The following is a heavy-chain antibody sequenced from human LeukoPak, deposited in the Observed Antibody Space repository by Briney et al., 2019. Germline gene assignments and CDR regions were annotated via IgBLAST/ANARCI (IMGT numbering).Heavy chain of an antibody. CDR2: INNNVGRT. CDR3: VKMYDGY. Sequence: GGSLRLSCSASGFIFSNYDMHWVRQAPGKGLEYVSAINNNVGRTYYADSVKGRFTVSRDNPKNTLYLQMSSLRAEDTAVYYCVKMYDGYWGQGTLVTVSS. D-gene: IGHD3-3*01. V-gene: IGHV3-64D*06. CDR1: GFIFSNYD. J-gene: IGHJ4*02.